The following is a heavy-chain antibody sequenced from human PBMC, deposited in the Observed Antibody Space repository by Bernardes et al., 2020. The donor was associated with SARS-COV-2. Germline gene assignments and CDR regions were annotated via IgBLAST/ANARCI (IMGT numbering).Heavy chain of an antibody. V-gene: IGHV4-34*01. Sequence: SETLSLTCAVYGGSFSGYYWSWIRQPPGKGLEWIGEINHSGSTNYNPSLKSRVTISIDTSKNQFSLRLTAVTAADTAVYYCATYLAGAGGRGYWGRGALVAVSS. CDR2: INHSGST. J-gene: IGHJ4*02. D-gene: IGHD3-10*01. CDR1: GGSFSGYY. CDR3: ATYLAGAGGRGY.